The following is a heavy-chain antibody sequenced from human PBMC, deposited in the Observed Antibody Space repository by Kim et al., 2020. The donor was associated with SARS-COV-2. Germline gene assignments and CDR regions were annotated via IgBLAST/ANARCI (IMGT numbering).Heavy chain of an antibody. D-gene: IGHD3-16*01. J-gene: IGHJ4*02. CDR2: T. V-gene: IGHV3-53*01. CDR3: ARDLGDYYFDY. Sequence: TSYADTVKGRFTIYRDKSKHTLDLQVNSMRAEDTAVYYGARDLGDYYFDYWGQGTLVTVSS.